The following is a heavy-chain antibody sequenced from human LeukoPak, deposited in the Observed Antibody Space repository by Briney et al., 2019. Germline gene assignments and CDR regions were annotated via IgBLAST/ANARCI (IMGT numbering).Heavy chain of an antibody. J-gene: IGHJ4*02. CDR1: GYTFSSYW. CDR2: LKQDKSEI. D-gene: IGHD6-19*01. V-gene: IGHV3-7*01. CDR3: ASSYSSDWYSRWIDY. Sequence: PGGSLRLSCATSGYTFSSYWISWVRQAPGKGLEWVASLKQDKSEIYYVDSVKGRFTISRDNAKSSGYLQMDSLRAEDTAVYYCASSYSSDWYSRWIDYWGQGTLVTVSS.